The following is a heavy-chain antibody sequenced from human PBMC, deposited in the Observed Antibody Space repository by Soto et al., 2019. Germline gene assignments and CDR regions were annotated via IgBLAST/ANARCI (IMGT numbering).Heavy chain of an antibody. CDR1: GYTFTSYA. D-gene: IGHD2-2*01. Sequence: VASVKVSCKASGYTFTSYAMHWVRQAPGQRLEWMGWINAGNGNTKYSQKFQGRVTITRDTSASTAYMELSSLRSEDTAVYYCWAAGKSSTATYYFDYWGQGTLVTVSS. CDR2: INAGNGNT. V-gene: IGHV1-3*01. CDR3: WAAGKSSTATYYFDY. J-gene: IGHJ4*02.